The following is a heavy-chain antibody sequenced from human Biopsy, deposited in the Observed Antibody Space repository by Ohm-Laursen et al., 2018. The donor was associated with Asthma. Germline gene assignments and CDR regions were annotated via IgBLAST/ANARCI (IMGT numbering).Heavy chain of an antibody. CDR2: ILFDGRKI. Sequence: SLSLTCAASGFNFHNYGMNWVRRAPGKGLEWVAQILFDGRKINYPDSVKGRFTISRDNSKNMVYLQMNSLRPEDTAVYYCAEDRVAGRSYYFDYWGQGSLISVSS. D-gene: IGHD1-26*01. J-gene: IGHJ4*02. V-gene: IGHV3-30*18. CDR1: GFNFHNYG. CDR3: AEDRVAGRSYYFDY.